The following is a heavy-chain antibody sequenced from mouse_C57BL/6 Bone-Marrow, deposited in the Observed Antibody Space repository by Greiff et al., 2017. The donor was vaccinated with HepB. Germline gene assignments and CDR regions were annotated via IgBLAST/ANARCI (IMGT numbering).Heavy chain of an antibody. Sequence: LQESGAELVRPGTSVKVSCKASGYAFTNYLIEWVKQRPGQGLEWIGVINPGSGGTNYNEKFKGKATLTADKSSSTAYMQLSSLTSEDSAVYFCARRRNYFDYWGQGTTLTVSS. V-gene: IGHV1-54*01. CDR1: GYAFTNYL. CDR2: INPGSGGT. CDR3: ARRRNYFDY. J-gene: IGHJ2*01.